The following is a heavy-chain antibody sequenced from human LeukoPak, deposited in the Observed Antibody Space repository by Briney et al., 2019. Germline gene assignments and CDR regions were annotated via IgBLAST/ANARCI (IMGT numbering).Heavy chain of an antibody. J-gene: IGHJ4*02. CDR3: AKDIYRADYDFWSGYDY. Sequence: GRSLRLSCAASGFTFDDYTMHWVWQAPGKGLEWVSGISWNSDRIGYADSVKGRFIISRDNAKNSLYLQMNSLRAEDTALYYCAKDIYRADYDFWSGYDYWGQGTLVTVSS. D-gene: IGHD3-3*01. CDR2: ISWNSDRI. V-gene: IGHV3-9*01. CDR1: GFTFDDYT.